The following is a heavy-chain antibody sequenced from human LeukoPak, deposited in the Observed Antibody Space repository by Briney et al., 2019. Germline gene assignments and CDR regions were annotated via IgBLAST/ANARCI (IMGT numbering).Heavy chain of an antibody. CDR1: GYSFTSYW. V-gene: IGHV5-51*01. J-gene: IGHJ4*02. Sequence: GESLKISFKGSGYSFTSYWIGWVRQMPGKGLEWMGIIYPGDSDTRYSPSFQGQVTISADKSISTAYLQWSSLKASDTAMYYCARHEYSGYDSSPFDYWGQGTLVTVSS. CDR3: ARHEYSGYDSSPFDY. CDR2: IYPGDSDT. D-gene: IGHD5-12*01.